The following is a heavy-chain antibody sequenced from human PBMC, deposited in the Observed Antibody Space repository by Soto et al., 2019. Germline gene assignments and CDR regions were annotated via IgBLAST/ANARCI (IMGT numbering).Heavy chain of an antibody. CDR1: GCTCSSYA. J-gene: IGHJ5*02. CDR3: ARVSNYDYWFDP. V-gene: IGHV3-23*01. Sequence: PVGSLRLSCAASGCTCSSYAMSWVRQAPGKGLEWVSAISGSGGSTYYADSVKGRFTISRHNSKNTLYLQMNSLRAEDTAVYYCARVSNYDYWFDPWGQGTLVTVSS. CDR2: ISGSGGST. D-gene: IGHD4-4*01.